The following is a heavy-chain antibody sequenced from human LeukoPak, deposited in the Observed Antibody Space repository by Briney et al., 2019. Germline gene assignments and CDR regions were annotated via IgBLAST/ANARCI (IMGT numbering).Heavy chain of an antibody. D-gene: IGHD3-16*01. CDR1: GFTFTNYY. J-gene: IGHJ6*03. V-gene: IGHV3-21*06. Sequence: GGSLRLSCSASGFTFTNYYLNWVRQAPGKGLEWVSSISGGYSYINYAASVKGRFTISRDSAKNSLYLQMDSLRAEDTAVYYCARVLGAYNPKPFYYYMDVWGKGPTVTVPS. CDR2: ISGGYSYI. CDR3: ARVLGAYNPKPFYYYMDV.